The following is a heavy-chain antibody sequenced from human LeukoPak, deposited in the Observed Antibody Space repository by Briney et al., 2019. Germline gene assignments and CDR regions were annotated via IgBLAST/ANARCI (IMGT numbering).Heavy chain of an antibody. CDR1: GFTFSSYA. V-gene: IGHV3-23*01. CDR3: ARAPRTVTTMYFDL. Sequence: AGGSLRLSCAASGFTFSSYAMSWVRQAPGKGLEWVSAISGSGGSTYYADSVKGRFTISRDNAQNSLYLQMTSLRAEDTAVYYCARAPRTVTTMYFDLWGRGTLVTVSS. CDR2: ISGSGGST. J-gene: IGHJ2*01. D-gene: IGHD4-17*01.